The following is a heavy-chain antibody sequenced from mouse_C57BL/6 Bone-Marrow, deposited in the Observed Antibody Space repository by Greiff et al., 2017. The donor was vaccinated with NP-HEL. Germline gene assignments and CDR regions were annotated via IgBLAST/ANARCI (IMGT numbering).Heavy chain of an antibody. CDR2: IHPNSGST. J-gene: IGHJ2*01. Sequence: QVHVKQPGAELVKPGASVKLSCKASGYTFTSYWMHWVKQRPGQGLEWIGMIHPNSGSTNYNEKFKSKATLTVDKSSSTAYMQLSSLTSEDSAVYYCARPKLRRNYFDYWGQGTTLTVSS. CDR1: GYTFTSYW. D-gene: IGHD3-2*02. CDR3: ARPKLRRNYFDY. V-gene: IGHV1-64*01.